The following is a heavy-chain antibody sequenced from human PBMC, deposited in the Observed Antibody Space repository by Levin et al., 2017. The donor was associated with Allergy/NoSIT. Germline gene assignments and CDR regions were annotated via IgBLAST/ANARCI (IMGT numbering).Heavy chain of an antibody. CDR2: IYYSGNI. D-gene: IGHD1-1*01. CDR3: GRSSIGTTAGDNWFDP. Sequence: SETLSLTCSVSGDSISSSNYYWGWIRQPPGKGLEWIGSIYYSGNIYYNPSLKSRVTISVDTSKNQFYMKLSDVTAADTAVYYCGRSSIGTTAGDNWFDPWGQGTLVTVSS. CDR1: GDSISSSNYY. J-gene: IGHJ5*02. V-gene: IGHV4-39*01.